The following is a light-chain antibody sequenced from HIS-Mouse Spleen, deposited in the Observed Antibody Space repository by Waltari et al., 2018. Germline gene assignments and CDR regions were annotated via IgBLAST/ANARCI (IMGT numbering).Light chain of an antibody. CDR1: SSAVGGYNY. CDR3: CSYAGSYTFVV. J-gene: IGLJ2*01. Sequence: QSALTQPRSVSGSPGQSVTIPCTGTSSAVGGYNYVPWYKQHPGKAPKLMIYDVSKRPSGVPDRFSGSKSGNTASLTISGLQAEDEADYYCCSYAGSYTFVVFGGGTKLTVL. V-gene: IGLV2-11*01. CDR2: DVS.